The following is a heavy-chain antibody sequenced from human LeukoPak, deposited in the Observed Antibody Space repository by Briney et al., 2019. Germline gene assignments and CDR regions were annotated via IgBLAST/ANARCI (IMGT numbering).Heavy chain of an antibody. V-gene: IGHV3-53*01. CDR3: ARDVWFGETDAFDI. CDR1: GFTVSSNY. D-gene: IGHD3-10*01. J-gene: IGHJ3*02. Sequence: LGGSLRLSCAASGFTVSSNYMSWVRQAPGKGLEWVSVIYSGGSTYYADSVKGRFTISRDNSKNTLYLQMNSLRAEDTAVYYCARDVWFGETDAFDIWGQGTMVTVSS. CDR2: IYSGGST.